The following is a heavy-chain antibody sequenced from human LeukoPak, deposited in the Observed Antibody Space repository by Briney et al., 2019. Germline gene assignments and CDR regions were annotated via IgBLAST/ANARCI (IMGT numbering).Heavy chain of an antibody. CDR3: ARDAPPIVVVSPGAFDI. CDR2: IYYSGST. Sequence: SETLSLTCTVSGGSISSYYWSWIRQPPGKGLEWIGYIYYSGSTNYNPSLKSRVTISVDTSKNQFSLKLSSVTAADTAVYYCARDAPPIVVVSPGAFDIWGQGTMVTVSS. D-gene: IGHD2-21*01. J-gene: IGHJ3*02. CDR1: GGSISSYY. V-gene: IGHV4-59*01.